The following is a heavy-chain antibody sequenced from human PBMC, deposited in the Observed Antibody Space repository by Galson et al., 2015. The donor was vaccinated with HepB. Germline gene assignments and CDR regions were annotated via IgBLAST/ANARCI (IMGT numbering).Heavy chain of an antibody. CDR3: ARDGWMDCSSTSCYSYWFDP. CDR1: GGTFSSYA. J-gene: IGHJ5*02. Sequence: SVKVSCKASGGTFSSYAISWVRQAPGQGLEWMGGIIPIFGTANYAQKFQGRVTITADKSTSTAYMELSSLRSEDTAVYYCARDGWMDCSSTSCYSYWFDPWGQGTLVTVSS. V-gene: IGHV1-69*06. D-gene: IGHD2-2*01. CDR2: IIPIFGTA.